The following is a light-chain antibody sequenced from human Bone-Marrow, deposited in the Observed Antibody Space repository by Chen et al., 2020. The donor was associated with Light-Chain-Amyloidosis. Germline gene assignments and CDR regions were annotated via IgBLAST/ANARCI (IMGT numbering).Light chain of an antibody. CDR2: DVS. J-gene: IGLJ1*01. CDR3: TSYTSSRTRV. CDR1: SSDVGGYDY. Sequence: QSALTQPASVSGSPGQSITISSTGSSSDVGGYDYVSWYQQHPGKAPQLIIYDVSNRPSGVSDRFSGSKSGYTASLTISGLQADDEADYYCTSYTSSRTRVFGTGTKVTVL. V-gene: IGLV2-14*01.